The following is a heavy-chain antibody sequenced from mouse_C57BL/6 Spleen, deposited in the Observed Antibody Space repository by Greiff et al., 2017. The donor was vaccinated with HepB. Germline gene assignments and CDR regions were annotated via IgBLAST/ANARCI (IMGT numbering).Heavy chain of an antibody. V-gene: IGHV5-17*01. D-gene: IGHD2-5*01. CDR3: ARDYSNHVWVYYFDY. Sequence: EVKLMESGGGLVKPGGSLKLSCAASGFTFSDYGMHWVRQAPEKGLEWVAYISSGSSTIYYADTVKGRFTISRDNAKNTLFLQMTSLRSEDTAMYYCARDYSNHVWVYYFDYWGQGTTLTVSS. J-gene: IGHJ2*01. CDR2: ISSGSSTI. CDR1: GFTFSDYG.